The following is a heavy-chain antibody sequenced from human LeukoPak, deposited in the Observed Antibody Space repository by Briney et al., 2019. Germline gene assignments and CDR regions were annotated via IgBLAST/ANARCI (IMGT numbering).Heavy chain of an antibody. D-gene: IGHD3-10*01. J-gene: IGHJ4*02. Sequence: TSETLSLTCTVSGGSISSGDYYWGWIRQPPGKGLEWIGYIYYSGTPYYNPSLKSRITISVDTSKNQFSLKLSSVTAADTAVYYCASVGGRGANWGQGTLVTVSS. CDR2: IYYSGTP. V-gene: IGHV4-30-4*02. CDR1: GGSISSGDYY. CDR3: ASVGGRGAN.